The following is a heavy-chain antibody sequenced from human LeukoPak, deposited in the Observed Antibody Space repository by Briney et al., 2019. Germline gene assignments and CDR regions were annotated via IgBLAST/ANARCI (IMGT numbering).Heavy chain of an antibody. CDR2: IIPILGIA. CDR3: ARVRYDFWSGYVDY. Sequence: SVKVSCKASGGTFSSYAISWVRQAPGQGLEWMGRIIPILGIANYAQKFQGRVTITADKSTSTAYMELSSLRSEDTAVYYCARVRYDFWSGYVDYWGQGTQVTVSS. J-gene: IGHJ4*02. V-gene: IGHV1-69*04. D-gene: IGHD3-3*01. CDR1: GGTFSSYA.